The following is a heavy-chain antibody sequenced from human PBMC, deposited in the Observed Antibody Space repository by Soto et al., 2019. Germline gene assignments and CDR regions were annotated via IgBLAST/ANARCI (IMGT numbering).Heavy chain of an antibody. CDR3: ASFPRNNWNYIYYNGMDV. J-gene: IGHJ6*02. Sequence: SETLSLTCAVSGGSISSSNWWSWVRQPPGKGLEWIGGIYHSGSTNYNPSLKSRVTISVDKSKNQFSLKLSSVTAADTAVYYCASFPRNNWNYIYYNGMDVWGQGTTVTVSS. V-gene: IGHV4-4*02. D-gene: IGHD1-7*01. CDR2: IYHSGST. CDR1: GGSISSSNW.